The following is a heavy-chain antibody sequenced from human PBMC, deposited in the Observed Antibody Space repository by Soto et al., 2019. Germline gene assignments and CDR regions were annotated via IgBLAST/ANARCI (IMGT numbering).Heavy chain of an antibody. Sequence: QLQLQESGSGLVKPSQTLSLTCAVSGGSISSGGYSWSWIRQPPGKGLEWIGYIYHSGSTYYNPSLKSRVTISVDRSKNQFSLKLSSVTAADTAVYYCARVLTGTMLPHDAFDIWGQGTMVTVSS. CDR1: GGSISSGGYS. CDR3: ARVLTGTMLPHDAFDI. CDR2: IYHSGST. V-gene: IGHV4-30-2*01. D-gene: IGHD3-10*02. J-gene: IGHJ3*02.